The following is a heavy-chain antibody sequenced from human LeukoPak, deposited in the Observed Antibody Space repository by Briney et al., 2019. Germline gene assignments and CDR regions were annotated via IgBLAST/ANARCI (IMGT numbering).Heavy chain of an antibody. CDR1: GYSISSGYY. Sequence: SETLSLTCAVSGYSISSGYYWGWIRQPPGKGLEWIGSIYHSGSTYYNPSLKSRVTISVDTSKNQFSLKLSSVTAADTAVYYCARRNYYYYMDVWGKGTTATVSS. V-gene: IGHV4-38-2*01. J-gene: IGHJ6*03. CDR3: ARRNYYYYMDV. CDR2: IYHSGST.